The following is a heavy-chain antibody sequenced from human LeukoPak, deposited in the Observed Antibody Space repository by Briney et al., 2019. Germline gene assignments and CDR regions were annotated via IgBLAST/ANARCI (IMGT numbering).Heavy chain of an antibody. CDR3: ATGSGSYGDSFDI. CDR2: INPSGGST. CDR1: GYTFTGYH. V-gene: IGHV1-46*01. Sequence: ASVKVSCKASGYTFTGYHMHWVRQAPGQGLEWMGIINPSGGSTSYAQKFQGRVTMTRDMSTSTVYMELSSLRSEDTAVYYCATGSGSYGDSFDIWGQGTMVTVSS. D-gene: IGHD3-10*01. J-gene: IGHJ3*02.